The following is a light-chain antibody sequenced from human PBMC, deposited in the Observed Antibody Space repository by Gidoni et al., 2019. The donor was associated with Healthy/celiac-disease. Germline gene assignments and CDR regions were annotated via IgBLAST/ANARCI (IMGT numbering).Light chain of an antibody. J-gene: IGKJ3*01. Sequence: ELVMTQSPATLSVSPGERATLSCRASQSVSSNLAWYQQKPGQAPRLLIYGASTRATGIPARFSGSGSGTEFTLTISSLQSEDCAVYYCQQYNNWPPGTFGPGTKVDIK. CDR1: QSVSSN. CDR2: GAS. V-gene: IGKV3-15*01. CDR3: QQYNNWPPGT.